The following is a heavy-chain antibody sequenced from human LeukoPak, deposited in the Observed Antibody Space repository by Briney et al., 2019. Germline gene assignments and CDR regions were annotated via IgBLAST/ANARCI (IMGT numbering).Heavy chain of an antibody. V-gene: IGHV4-34*01. J-gene: IGHJ4*02. Sequence: PSETLSLTCAVYGGSFSGYYWSWIRQLPGEGLEWIGEINHSGSTNYNPSLKSRVTISVDTSKNQFSLKLSSVTAADTAVYYCARVRGSGWINYWGQGTLVTVSS. CDR3: ARVRGSGWINY. CDR2: INHSGST. D-gene: IGHD6-19*01. CDR1: GGSFSGYY.